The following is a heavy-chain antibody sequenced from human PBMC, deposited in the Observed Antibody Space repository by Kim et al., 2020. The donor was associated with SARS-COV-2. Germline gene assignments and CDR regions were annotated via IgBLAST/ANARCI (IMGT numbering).Heavy chain of an antibody. V-gene: IGHV3-53*01. CDR3: ARDALLIY. J-gene: IGHJ4*02. D-gene: IGHD2-15*01. CDR2: IFSGGST. Sequence: GESLKISCAASGFSVSNNYLNWVRQAPGKGLELVSVIFSGGSTQYADSVRGRFTISRDKSKNTLYLQMNSLRVEDTAVYYCARDALLIYWGQGTLVTVSS. CDR1: GFSVSNNY.